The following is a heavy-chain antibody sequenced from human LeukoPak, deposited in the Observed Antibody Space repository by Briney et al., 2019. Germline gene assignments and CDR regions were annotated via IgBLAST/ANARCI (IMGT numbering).Heavy chain of an antibody. Sequence: PGGSLRLSCAASGFTFSSYAMSWVRQAPGKGLEWVSAISGSGGSTYYADSVKGRFTISRDNSKNTLYLQMNSLRAEDTAVYYCAKGRKYYYILTGYYYFDYWGQGTLVTVSS. V-gene: IGHV3-23*01. CDR1: GFTFSSYA. D-gene: IGHD3-9*01. CDR2: ISGSGGST. CDR3: AKGRKYYYILTGYYYFDY. J-gene: IGHJ4*02.